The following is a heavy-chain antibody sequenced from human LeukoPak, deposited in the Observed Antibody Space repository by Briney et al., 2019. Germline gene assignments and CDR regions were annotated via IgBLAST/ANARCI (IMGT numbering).Heavy chain of an antibody. CDR3: AKDRGGNSGSAEYFQH. CDR1: GFTFSSYA. Sequence: GGSLRLSCAVSGFTFSSYAMSWVRQAPGKGLEWVSAISDSGGSTYYADSVKGQFTISRDNSKNTLYLQMNSLRAEDTAVYYCAKDRGGNSGSAEYFQHWGQGTLVTVSS. J-gene: IGHJ1*01. V-gene: IGHV3-23*01. D-gene: IGHD4-23*01. CDR2: ISDSGGST.